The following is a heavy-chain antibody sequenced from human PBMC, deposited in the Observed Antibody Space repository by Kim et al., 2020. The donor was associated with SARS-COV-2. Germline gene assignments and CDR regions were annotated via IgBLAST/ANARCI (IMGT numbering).Heavy chain of an antibody. Sequence: GGSLRLSCTASGFTFGDYAMSWVRQAPGKGLEWVGFIRSKAYGGTTEYAASVKGRFTISRDDSKSIAYLQMNSLKTEDTAVYYCTRDQLLYYYYYYMDVWGKGTTVTVSS. CDR3: TRDQLLYYYYYYMDV. V-gene: IGHV3-49*04. CDR1: GFTFGDYA. D-gene: IGHD2-2*01. CDR2: IRSKAYGGTT. J-gene: IGHJ6*03.